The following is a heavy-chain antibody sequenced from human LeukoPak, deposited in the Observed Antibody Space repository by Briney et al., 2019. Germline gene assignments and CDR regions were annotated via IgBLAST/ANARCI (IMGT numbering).Heavy chain of an antibody. CDR3: AREMQDKSLQWIGELKKYYYYYMDV. V-gene: IGHV1-24*01. Sequence: ASVKVSCKVSGYTLTELSMHWVRQAPGKGLEWMGGFDPEDGETIYAQKFQGRVTMTEDTSTDTAYMELSSLRSEDTAVYYCAREMQDKSLQWIGELKKYYYYYMDVWGKGTTVIVSS. CDR1: GYTLTELS. CDR2: FDPEDGET. D-gene: IGHD3-10*01. J-gene: IGHJ6*03.